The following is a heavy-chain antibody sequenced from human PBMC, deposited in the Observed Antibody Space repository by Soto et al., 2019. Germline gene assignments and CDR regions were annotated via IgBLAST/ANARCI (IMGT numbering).Heavy chain of an antibody. D-gene: IGHD3-10*01. CDR1: GFTFSSYA. CDR3: AKSHTLPDAFDI. Sequence: GSLRLSCAASGFTFSSYAMCWVRQAPGKGLEWVSAISGSGGSTYYADSVKGRFTISRDNSKNTLYLQMNSLRAEDTAVYYCAKSHTLPDAFDIWGQGTMVTVSS. V-gene: IGHV3-23*01. J-gene: IGHJ3*02. CDR2: ISGSGGST.